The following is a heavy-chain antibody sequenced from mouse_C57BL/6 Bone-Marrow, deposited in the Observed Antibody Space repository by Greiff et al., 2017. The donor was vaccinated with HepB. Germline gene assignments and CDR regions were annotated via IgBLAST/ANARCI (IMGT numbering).Heavy chain of an antibody. V-gene: IGHV1-81*01. J-gene: IGHJ3*01. CDR3: ARRTDSSGYGFAY. Sequence: QVQLQQSGAELARPGASVKLSCKASGYTFTSYGISWVKQRTGQGLAWIGEIYPRSGNTYYNEKFKGKATRTADKSSSTAYMELRSLTSEDAAVYFCARRTDSSGYGFAYWGQGTLVTVSA. D-gene: IGHD3-2*02. CDR2: IYPRSGNT. CDR1: GYTFTSYG.